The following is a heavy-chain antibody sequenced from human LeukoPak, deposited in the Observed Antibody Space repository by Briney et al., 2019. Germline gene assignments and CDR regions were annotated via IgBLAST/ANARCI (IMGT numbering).Heavy chain of an antibody. CDR3: ASISFYYDSSGYPPPFNY. J-gene: IGHJ4*02. V-gene: IGHV4-30-4*01. Sequence: SETLSLTCTVSGGSISSGDYYWSWIRQPPGKGLEWIGYIYYSGSTYYNPSLKSRVTISVDTSKNQFSLKLSSVTAADTAVYYCASISFYYDSSGYPPPFNYWGQGTLVTVSS. CDR2: IYYSGST. D-gene: IGHD3-22*01. CDR1: GGSISSGDYY.